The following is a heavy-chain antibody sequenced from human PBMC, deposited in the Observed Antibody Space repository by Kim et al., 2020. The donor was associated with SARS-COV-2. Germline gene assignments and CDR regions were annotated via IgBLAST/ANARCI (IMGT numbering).Heavy chain of an antibody. V-gene: IGHV3-30-3*01. CDR3: SRGVEEEVVVDGYDYYGRDV. CDR2: ISYDGNDK. J-gene: IGHJ6*04. Sequence: GGSLRLSCAASGFTFRSYAMYWVRQAPGKGLEWVAVISYDGNDKDYADSVKGRFTISRDNSKNTLFLQMNSLRAEDTAVYYCSRGVEEEVVVDGYDYYGRDVWRKGNVVTVFS. CDR1: GFTFRSYA. D-gene: IGHD5-18*01.